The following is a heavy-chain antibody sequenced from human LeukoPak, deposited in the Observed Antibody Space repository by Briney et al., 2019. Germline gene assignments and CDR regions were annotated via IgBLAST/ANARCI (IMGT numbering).Heavy chain of an antibody. CDR3: ARDCGYNSQRMNYFDY. CDR1: GYTFTAYY. V-gene: IGHV1-2*02. Sequence: ASVNVSCKASGYTFTAYYIHWVRQAPGQGLEWMGWINANSGGTDYAQKFQGRVTMTRDTSLTTAYMELGRLKSDDTAVYYCARDCGYNSQRMNYFDYWGQGTLVTVSS. CDR2: INANSGGT. J-gene: IGHJ4*02. D-gene: IGHD5-24*01.